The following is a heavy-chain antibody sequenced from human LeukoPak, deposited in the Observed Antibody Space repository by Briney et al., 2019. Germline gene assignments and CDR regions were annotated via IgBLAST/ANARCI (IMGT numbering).Heavy chain of an antibody. J-gene: IGHJ4*02. CDR1: GYTFTGYY. CDR3: GRSSWLVLSFDY. Sequence: ASVKVSCKASGYTFTGYYMHWVRQASGQGLEWMGWINPNSGGTNYAQKFQGRVTMTRDTSISTAYMELSRLTSDDTAVYYCGRSSWLVLSFDYWGQGTLVTVSS. V-gene: IGHV1-2*02. CDR2: INPNSGGT. D-gene: IGHD6-19*01.